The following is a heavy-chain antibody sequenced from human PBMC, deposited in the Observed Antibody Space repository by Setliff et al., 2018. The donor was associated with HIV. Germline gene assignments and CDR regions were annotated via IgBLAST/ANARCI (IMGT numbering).Heavy chain of an antibody. Sequence: PSETLSLTCTVSGGSIRSSNYYWGWIRQPPGKGLEWIGSMYHSGSTYYNPSLKSRVTISVDTSKNYFSLKLSYVTAADTAVYYCARQMPGVRGVIVASIDYWGQGTLVTVS. J-gene: IGHJ4*02. CDR3: ARQMPGVRGVIVASIDY. D-gene: IGHD3-10*01. CDR1: GGSIRSSNYY. CDR2: MYHSGST. V-gene: IGHV4-39*01.